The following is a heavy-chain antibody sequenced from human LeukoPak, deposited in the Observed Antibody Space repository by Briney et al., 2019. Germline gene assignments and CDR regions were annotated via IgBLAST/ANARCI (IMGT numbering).Heavy chain of an antibody. Sequence: GGSLRLSCAASGFTFSTFWMTWLREAPGKGPEWVANIKHDGSETDYLDSVKCRFTISRDNAKNSLYLQMNNLRAEDTAVYYCARIGRDYGDYFDSWGQGTLVTVSS. CDR2: IKHDGSET. CDR1: GFTFSTFW. V-gene: IGHV3-7*03. D-gene: IGHD4-17*01. CDR3: ARIGRDYGDYFDS. J-gene: IGHJ4*02.